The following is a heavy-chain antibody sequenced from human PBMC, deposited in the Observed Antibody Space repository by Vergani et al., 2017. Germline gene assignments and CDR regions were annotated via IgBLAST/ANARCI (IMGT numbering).Heavy chain of an antibody. CDR2: ISGSGGNT. D-gene: IGHD2-21*01. V-gene: IGHV3-23*01. Sequence: EVQLLESGGNLIQPGGSLRLSCGASGFTFSSYAMTWVRLAPGKGLQWVSAISGSGGNTFYTDSVKGRFTISRDNSKDTLYLQMNSLRVEDTAIYYCATVQYPTCEGGNCYSYYYGLDLWGQGTTVTVSS. CDR3: ATVQYPTCEGGNCYSYYYGLDL. CDR1: GFTFSSYA. J-gene: IGHJ6*02.